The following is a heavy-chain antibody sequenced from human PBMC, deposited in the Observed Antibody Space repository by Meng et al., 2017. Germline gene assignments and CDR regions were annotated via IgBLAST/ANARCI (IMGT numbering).Heavy chain of an antibody. J-gene: IGHJ4*02. D-gene: IGHD2-21*02. CDR2: LCPGDGKT. Sequence: VQLVQFGAEVQGPGASLKVCCRSSGYTFTSSAIRWVRQAPSPRLELMGSLCPGDGKTKYSQNFQGSVTSLRATSASTVYLELSSLASEDTAVYYCATDRCSGHVCYVGHFDYWGQGTLVTVSS. CDR3: ATDRCSGHVCYVGHFDY. CDR1: GYTFTSSA. V-gene: IGHV1-3*01.